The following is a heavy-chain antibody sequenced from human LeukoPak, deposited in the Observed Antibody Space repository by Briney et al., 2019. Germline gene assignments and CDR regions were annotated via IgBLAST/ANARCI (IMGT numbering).Heavy chain of an antibody. D-gene: IGHD2-21*02. J-gene: IGHJ4*02. CDR1: GGSFSGYY. CDR2: INHSGST. Sequence: PSETLSLTCAVYGGSFSGYYWSWIRQPPGKGLEWIGEINHSGSTNYNPSLKSRVTISVDTSKNQFSLKLSSVTAADTAVYYCARARADPGPGGGDCLFDYWGQGTLVTVSS. V-gene: IGHV4-34*01. CDR3: ARARADPGPGGGDCLFDY.